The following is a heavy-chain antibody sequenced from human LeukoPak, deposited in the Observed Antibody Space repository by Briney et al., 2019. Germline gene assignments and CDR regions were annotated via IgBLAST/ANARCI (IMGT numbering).Heavy chain of an antibody. Sequence: SETLSLTCTVSGGSISSRDYYWGWIRQPPGKGLEWIASIYHSGTTYYNPSLKSRVTMGVDTPKNQFSLKLSSVTAADTAVYYCARERSAYYYGSGSSDYWGQGTLVTVSS. J-gene: IGHJ4*02. CDR2: IYHSGTT. CDR3: ARERSAYYYGSGSSDY. V-gene: IGHV4-39*07. D-gene: IGHD3-10*01. CDR1: GGSISSRDYY.